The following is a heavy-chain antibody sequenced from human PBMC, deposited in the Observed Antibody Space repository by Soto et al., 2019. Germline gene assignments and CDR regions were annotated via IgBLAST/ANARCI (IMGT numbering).Heavy chain of an antibody. CDR2: IIPIFGTA. D-gene: IGHD3-22*01. V-gene: IGHV1-69*12. CDR1: GGTFSSYA. Sequence: QVQLVQSGAEVKKPGSSVKVSCKASGGTFSSYAISWVRQAPGQGLEWMGGIIPIFGTANYAQKFQGRVTITADESTSTAYMELSSLRSEDTAVYYCATPPDHVPYYYDSSGYYGAHFDYWGQGTLVTVSS. CDR3: ATPPDHVPYYYDSSGYYGAHFDY. J-gene: IGHJ4*02.